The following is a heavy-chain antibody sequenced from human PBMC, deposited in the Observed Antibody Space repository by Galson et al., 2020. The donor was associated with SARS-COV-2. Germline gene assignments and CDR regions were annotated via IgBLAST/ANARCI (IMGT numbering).Heavy chain of an antibody. J-gene: IGHJ4*02. CDR1: GFNFDDYA. CDR3: AKVVTYYYDSSGYYSSYYFDY. Sequence: SLKISCAASGFNFDDYAMHWVRQAPGKGLEWVSGISWNSGSIGYADSVKGRFTISRDNAKNSLYLQMNSLRAEDTALYYCAKVVTYYYDSSGYYSSYYFDYWGQGTLVTVSS. V-gene: IGHV3-9*01. CDR2: ISWNSGSI. D-gene: IGHD3-22*01.